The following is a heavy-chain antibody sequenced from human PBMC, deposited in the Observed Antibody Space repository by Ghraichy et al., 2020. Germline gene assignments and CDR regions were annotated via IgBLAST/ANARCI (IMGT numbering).Heavy chain of an antibody. J-gene: IGHJ3*02. Sequence: GESLRLSCEASGFSFSNYWMAWVRQAPGKGPEWVANIKYDGSERYFMDSVRGRFTISRDNAKSSLYLEMNSLTAEDTALYYCARDQFGGLFDIWGQGTMVTVSS. CDR2: IKYDGSER. CDR3: ARDQFGGLFDI. D-gene: IGHD4-23*01. V-gene: IGHV3-7*03. CDR1: GFSFSNYW.